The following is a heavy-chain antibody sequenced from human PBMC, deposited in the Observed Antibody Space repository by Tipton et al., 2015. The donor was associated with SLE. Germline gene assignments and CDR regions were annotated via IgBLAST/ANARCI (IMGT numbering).Heavy chain of an antibody. Sequence: SLRLSCAAPGFTFDDYAMHWVRQAPGKGLEWVSGISWNSGNIDYADSVKGRFTISRDNAKNSLYLQMNSLRAEDTALYYCAKDPTMVQGVIMGGEFDYWGQGTLVTVSS. D-gene: IGHD3-10*01. V-gene: IGHV3-9*01. CDR3: AKDPTMVQGVIMGGEFDY. CDR2: ISWNSGNI. J-gene: IGHJ4*02. CDR1: GFTFDDYA.